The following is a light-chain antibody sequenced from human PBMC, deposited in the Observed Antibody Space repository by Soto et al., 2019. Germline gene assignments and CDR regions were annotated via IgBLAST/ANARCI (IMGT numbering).Light chain of an antibody. CDR2: EVS. Sequence: QSALTQPASVSGSPGQSITISCTGTSSDVGGYNYVSWYQQHPGKAPKLMIYEVSNRPSGVSNRFSGSKSGNTASLTISGLQAEDEADYYCSSYTINTTPVFGTGTKVTVL. CDR1: SSDVGGYNY. V-gene: IGLV2-14*01. J-gene: IGLJ1*01. CDR3: SSYTINTTPV.